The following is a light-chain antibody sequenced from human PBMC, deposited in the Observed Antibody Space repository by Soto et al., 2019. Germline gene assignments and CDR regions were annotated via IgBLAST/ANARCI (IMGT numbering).Light chain of an antibody. J-gene: IGKJ5*01. CDR1: QDISNY. CDR2: DAS. CDR3: QQYDNLLP. Sequence: DIQMTQSPSSLSASVGDRVTITCQASQDISNYLNWYQQKPGKAPKLLIYDASNLETGVPSRFSGSGSETDLTFSISSLQHEDISTYYCQQYDNLLPFGQGTRLEIK. V-gene: IGKV1-33*01.